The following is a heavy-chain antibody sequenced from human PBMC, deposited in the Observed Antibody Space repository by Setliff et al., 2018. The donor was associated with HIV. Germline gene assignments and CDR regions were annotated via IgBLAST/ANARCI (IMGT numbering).Heavy chain of an antibody. D-gene: IGHD3-10*01. CDR3: ARETNASGSLTAYWYFDL. CDR1: DASITADTFY. Sequence: LSLTCTVSDASITADTFYWNWPRQPPGKGPEWIGYIHNSGTTHYNPAFESRLIISIDRSKNQFSLKLNSVTAADTAVYYCARETNASGSLTAYWYFDLWGRGTLVTVSS. CDR2: IHNSGTT. V-gene: IGHV4-30-4*08. J-gene: IGHJ2*01.